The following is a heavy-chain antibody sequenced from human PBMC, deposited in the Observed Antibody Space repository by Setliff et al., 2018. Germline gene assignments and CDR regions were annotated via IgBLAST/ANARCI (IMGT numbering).Heavy chain of an antibody. J-gene: IGHJ4*02. D-gene: IGHD3-22*01. CDR3: ARQEDDSSGYYSTD. Sequence: PSETLSLTCAVSGGSISSSYYYWGWIRQPPGKGLEWIGSIYYSGSTYYNPSLKSRVTISVDTSKNQFSLKLSSVTVADTAVYYCARQEDDSSGYYSTDWGQGTQVTVSS. CDR2: IYYSGST. CDR1: GGSISSSYYY. V-gene: IGHV4-39*01.